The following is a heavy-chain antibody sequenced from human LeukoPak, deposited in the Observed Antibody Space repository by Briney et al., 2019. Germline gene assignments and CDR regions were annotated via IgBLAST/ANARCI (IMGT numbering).Heavy chain of an antibody. CDR2: ISYDGSNK. V-gene: IGHV3-30-3*01. Sequence: PGRSLRLSCAASGFTFSSYAMHWVRQAPGKGLEWVAVISYDGSNKYYADSVKGRFTISRDNSKNTLYLQMNSLRAEDTAVYYCVRDLMVRVGELFAKASPFDYWGQGTLVTVSS. D-gene: IGHD3-10*01. CDR3: VRDLMVRVGELFAKASPFDY. J-gene: IGHJ4*02. CDR1: GFTFSSYA.